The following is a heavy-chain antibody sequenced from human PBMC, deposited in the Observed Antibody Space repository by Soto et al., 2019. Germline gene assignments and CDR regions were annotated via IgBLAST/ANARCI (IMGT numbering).Heavy chain of an antibody. J-gene: IGHJ4*02. V-gene: IGHV4-59*01. CDR1: GGSISSYY. D-gene: IGHD2-15*01. CDR3: ATCSGGICYSGPFDY. CDR2: LYYSGST. Sequence: SETLSLTCTVSGGSISSYYWSWIRQPPGKGLEWIGYLYYSGSTNYNPSLKSRVTISVDTSKNQFSLKLSSVTAADTAVYYCATCSGGICYSGPFDYWGQGTLVTVSS.